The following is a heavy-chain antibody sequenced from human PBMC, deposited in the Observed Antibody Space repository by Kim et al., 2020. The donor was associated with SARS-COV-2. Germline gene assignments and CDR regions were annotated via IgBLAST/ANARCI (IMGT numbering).Heavy chain of an antibody. J-gene: IGHJ4*02. CDR3: TSPLDGYDSRDF. CDR1: GFSFSRFS. CDR2: ISSEFPDSSVQ. D-gene: IGHD5-18*01. Sequence: GGSLRLSCAASGFSFSRFSMHWVRQAPGKGLEWVSSISSEFPDSSVQYYAESVKGRFTISRDSAQNSLYLQMDNLGVEDTATYYCTSPLDGYDSRDFWGQGTLVAVSS. V-gene: IGHV3-21*06.